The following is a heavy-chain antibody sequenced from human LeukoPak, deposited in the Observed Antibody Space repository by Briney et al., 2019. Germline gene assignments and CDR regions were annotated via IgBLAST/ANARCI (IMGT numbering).Heavy chain of an antibody. V-gene: IGHV4-59*01. CDR1: GGSISSYY. CDR3: ARGDSSSWLFFDY. CDR2: FYYSGST. J-gene: IGHJ4*02. D-gene: IGHD6-13*01. Sequence: SETLSLTCTVSGGSISSYYWNWIRQPPGKGLEGIGYFYYSGSTNYNPSLKSRVTLSVDTSKNQFSLKLSSVTAADTAVYYCARGDSSSWLFFDYWGQGALVTVSS.